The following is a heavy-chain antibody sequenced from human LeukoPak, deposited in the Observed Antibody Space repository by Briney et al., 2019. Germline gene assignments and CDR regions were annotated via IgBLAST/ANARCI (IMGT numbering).Heavy chain of an antibody. J-gene: IGHJ4*02. CDR3: ATQGRSTQVFQV. V-gene: IGHV4-34*01. Sequence: SETLSLTCAVYGGSFNDYYWNWIRQTPGKGLEWIGEINYSGYTKYNPSLKSRVSISVDSSKKQFSLKLTSVTAADTAVYYCATQGRSTQVFQVWGQGTLVTVSS. CDR1: GGSFNDYY. D-gene: IGHD2-8*01. CDR2: INYSGYT.